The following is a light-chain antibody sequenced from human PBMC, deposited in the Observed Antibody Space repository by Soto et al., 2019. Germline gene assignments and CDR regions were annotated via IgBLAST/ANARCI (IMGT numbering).Light chain of an antibody. CDR1: SSNIGAGYD. J-gene: IGLJ2*01. CDR2: DNN. Sequence: QAVVTQPPSVSGAPGQRVTISCTGSSSNIGAGYDVHWYQQLPGTAPKLLIYDNNNRPSGVPDRFSGSKSGTSASLAITGLQAEDEGDYYCQSYDSSLSGSGVFGGGTKLTVL. CDR3: QSYDSSLSGSGV. V-gene: IGLV1-40*01.